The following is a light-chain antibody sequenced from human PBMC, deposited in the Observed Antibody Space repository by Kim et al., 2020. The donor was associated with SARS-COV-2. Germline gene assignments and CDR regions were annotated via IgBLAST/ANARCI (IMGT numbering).Light chain of an antibody. CDR3: QQLYDYPFT. V-gene: IGKV1-9*01. CDR2: GAF. Sequence: ASGRDRVTITCRASQGISSHLAWYQQEPGKAPKLLIYGAFTLQSGVPSRFSGSGSGTEFTLTISSLQPEDFATYYCQQLYDYPFTFGPGTKVDIK. J-gene: IGKJ3*01. CDR1: QGISSH.